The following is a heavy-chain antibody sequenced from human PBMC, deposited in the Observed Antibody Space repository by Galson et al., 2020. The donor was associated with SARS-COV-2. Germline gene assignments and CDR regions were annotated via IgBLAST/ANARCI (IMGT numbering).Heavy chain of an antibody. J-gene: IGHJ4*02. D-gene: IGHD3-16*01. CDR1: GDSVFIGSYY. CDR3: ARLSVASTFRFDY. V-gene: IGHV4-61*01. Sequence: PSETLSLTCSVSGDSVFIGSYYWSWIRQPPGKGLEWIAHIYYSGGTKYNPSLASRVTISIDTSVHQFSLKLSSVTAADTAVYYCARLSVASTFRFDYWGLGTLVTVSS. CDR2: IYYSGGT.